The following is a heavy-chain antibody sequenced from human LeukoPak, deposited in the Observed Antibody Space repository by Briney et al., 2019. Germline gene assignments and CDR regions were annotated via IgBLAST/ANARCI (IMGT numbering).Heavy chain of an antibody. V-gene: IGHV1-69*13. Sequence: ASVKVSCKASGGSFSSYAISWVRQAPGQGLEWMGGIIPIFGTANYAQKFQGRVTITADESTSTAYMELSSLRSEDTAVYYCARTMITFGGVIRRPRYFDYWGQGTLVTVSS. CDR3: ARTMITFGGVIRRPRYFDY. D-gene: IGHD3-16*02. CDR1: GGSFSSYA. CDR2: IIPIFGTA. J-gene: IGHJ4*02.